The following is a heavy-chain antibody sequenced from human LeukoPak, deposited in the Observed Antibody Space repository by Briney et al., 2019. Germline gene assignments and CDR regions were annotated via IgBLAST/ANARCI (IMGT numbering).Heavy chain of an antibody. CDR2: IRYDGSNK. Sequence: GGSLRLSCAASGFTFSSYGMHWVRQAPGKGLEWVAFIRYDGSNKYYADSVKGRFTISRDNSKNTLYLQMNSLRAEDTAVYYCAKETRRITFGGVIVKEIDYWGQGTLVTVSS. J-gene: IGHJ4*02. D-gene: IGHD3-16*02. V-gene: IGHV3-30*02. CDR1: GFTFSSYG. CDR3: AKETRRITFGGVIVKEIDY.